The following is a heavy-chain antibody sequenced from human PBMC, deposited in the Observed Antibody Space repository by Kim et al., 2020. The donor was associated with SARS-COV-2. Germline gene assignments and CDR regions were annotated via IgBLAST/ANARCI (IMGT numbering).Heavy chain of an antibody. J-gene: IGHJ3*02. Sequence: SVKVSCKASGGTFSSYAISWVRQAPGQGLEWMGGIIPIFGTANYAQKFQGRVTITADESTSTAYMELSSLRSEDTAVYYCARDGQLVNPDAFDIWGQGTMVTVSS. D-gene: IGHD6-6*01. CDR3: ARDGQLVNPDAFDI. CDR1: GGTFSSYA. V-gene: IGHV1-69*13. CDR2: IIPIFGTA.